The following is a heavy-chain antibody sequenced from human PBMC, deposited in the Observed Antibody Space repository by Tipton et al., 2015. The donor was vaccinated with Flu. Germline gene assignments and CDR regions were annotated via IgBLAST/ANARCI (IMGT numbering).Heavy chain of an antibody. D-gene: IGHD3-22*01. CDR3: AQYSYDDRDSATFDS. V-gene: IGHV4-61*02. CDR1: GGSISGYDYY. CDR2: VKLGGST. J-gene: IGHJ4*02. Sequence: TLSLTCTVSGGSISGYDYYWGWIRQPAGKGLEWIGRVKLGGSTNYGPSFKSRATVSMDASRSQFSLKLRSVTAADTAVYFCAQYSYDDRDSATFDSWGQGTLVTVSS.